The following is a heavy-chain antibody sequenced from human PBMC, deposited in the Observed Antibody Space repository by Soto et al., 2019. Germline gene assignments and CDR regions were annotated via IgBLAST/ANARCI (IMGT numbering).Heavy chain of an antibody. CDR1: GGSISSCGYY. V-gene: IGHV4-31*03. CDR3: SRVGIMSSDATEI. D-gene: IGHD3-16*01. CDR2: SYHSGNT. J-gene: IGHJ6*02. Sequence: SETLSLTCIVSGGSISSCGYYWIWIRQLPGKDLEWIGYSYHSGNTYYNSSLKSRLTISVDTSKNPLSLKLTFITVADADTYFYSRVGIMSSDATEIWGQGTTVTVSS.